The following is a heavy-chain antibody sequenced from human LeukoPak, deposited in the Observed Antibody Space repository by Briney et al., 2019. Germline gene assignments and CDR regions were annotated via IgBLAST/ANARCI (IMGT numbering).Heavy chain of an antibody. CDR1: GFTVTDNY. V-gene: IGHV3-11*04. J-gene: IGHJ4*02. Sequence: GGSLRLSCAASGFTVTDNYMSWVRQAPGKGLEWVSYISSGGSTVYYADSVKGRFTISRDNAKNSLYLQMNSLRAEDTALYYCARECGGNCYSFDYWGQGTLVTVSS. CDR3: ARECGGNCYSFDY. D-gene: IGHD2-21*02. CDR2: ISSGGSTV.